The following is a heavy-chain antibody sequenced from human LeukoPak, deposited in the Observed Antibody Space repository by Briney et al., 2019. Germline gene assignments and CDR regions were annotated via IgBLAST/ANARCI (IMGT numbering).Heavy chain of an antibody. V-gene: IGHV3-48*01. D-gene: IGHD3-16*01. CDR3: ARHLGL. CDR2: ISSGSSTI. CDR1: GFTFSTYS. J-gene: IGHJ4*02. Sequence: GGSLRLSCAASGFTFSTYSMNWVRQAPGKGLEWVSYISSGSSTIYYADSVKGRFTISRDNAKNSLYLQMNSLRAEDTAMYYCARHLGLWGQGTLVTVSS.